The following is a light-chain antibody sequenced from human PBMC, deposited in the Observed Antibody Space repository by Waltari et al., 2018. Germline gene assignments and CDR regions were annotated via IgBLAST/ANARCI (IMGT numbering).Light chain of an antibody. CDR3: QQYNRPPWT. V-gene: IGKV1-5*03. CDR2: RSF. Sequence: DIQMTQSPSTLSASVGDRVTISCRATESINSWLAWYQQKPGKAPKLLSSRSFNLESGVPSRFSGSGSGTEFILTISSLQPDDLATYHCQQYNRPPWTFGQGTKV. J-gene: IGKJ1*01. CDR1: ESINSW.